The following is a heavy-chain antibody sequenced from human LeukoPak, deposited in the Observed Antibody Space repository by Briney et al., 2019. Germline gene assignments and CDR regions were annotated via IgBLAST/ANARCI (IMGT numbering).Heavy chain of an antibody. CDR1: GFIFSSYV. D-gene: IGHD4-17*01. Sequence: GGSLRLSCAAFGFIFSSYVVSWVRQAPGKGLEWVSGSSGSGGKTYYADSVKGRFTISRDNSKNTLYLQMNSLRAEDTAVYYCAKEATVTTQYHFYGMDLWGQGTTVTVSS. V-gene: IGHV3-23*01. CDR3: AKEATVTTQYHFYGMDL. CDR2: SSGSGGKT. J-gene: IGHJ6*02.